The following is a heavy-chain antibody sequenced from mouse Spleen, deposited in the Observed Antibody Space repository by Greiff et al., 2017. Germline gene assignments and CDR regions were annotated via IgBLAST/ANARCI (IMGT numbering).Heavy chain of an antibody. CDR3: ARGVRSPFDY. Sequence: EVHLVESGGGLVKPGGSLKLSCAASGFTFSDYGMHWVRQAPEKGLEWVAYISSGSSTIYYADTVKGRFTISRDNAKNTLFLQMTSLRSEDTAMYYCARGVRSPFDYWGQGTTLTVSS. D-gene: IGHD1-1*01. CDR2: ISSGSSTI. V-gene: IGHV5-17*01. CDR1: GFTFSDYG. J-gene: IGHJ2*01.